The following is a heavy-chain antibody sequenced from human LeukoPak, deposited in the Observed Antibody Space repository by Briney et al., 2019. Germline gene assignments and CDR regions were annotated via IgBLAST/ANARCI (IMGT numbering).Heavy chain of an antibody. CDR2: IYYSGST. D-gene: IGHD4-23*01. J-gene: IGHJ4*02. Sequence: SETLSLTCTVSGGSISSYYWSWIRQPSGKGLEWIGYIYYSGSTNYNPSLKSRVTISVDTSKNQFSLKLSSVTAADTAVYYCARDHVGDYGGNSFPAFDYWGQGTLVTVSS. CDR1: GGSISSYY. V-gene: IGHV4-59*01. CDR3: ARDHVGDYGGNSFPAFDY.